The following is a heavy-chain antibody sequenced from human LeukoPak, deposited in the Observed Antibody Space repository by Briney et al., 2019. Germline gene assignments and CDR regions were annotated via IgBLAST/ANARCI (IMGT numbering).Heavy chain of an antibody. Sequence: SETLSLTCTVSGGSISSSSYYWGWIRQPPGKGLEWIGSIYYSGRTYYNPSLKSRVTISVDTSKNQFSLKLSSVTAADTAVYYCARHGVKQWLPYYYYGMDVWGQGTTVTVSS. CDR3: ARHGVKQWLPYYYYGMDV. CDR1: GGSISSSSYY. J-gene: IGHJ6*02. D-gene: IGHD6-19*01. V-gene: IGHV4-39*01. CDR2: IYYSGRT.